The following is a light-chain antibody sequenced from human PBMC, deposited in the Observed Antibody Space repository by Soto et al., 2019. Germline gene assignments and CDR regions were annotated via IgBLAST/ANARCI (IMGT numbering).Light chain of an antibody. CDR2: AAS. J-gene: IGKJ2*01. CDR3: LQEYTYPRT. V-gene: IGKV1-6*01. Sequence: AIQMTQSPSSLSASIGDRVTITCRASQGIRNYLGWYQQKPGKAPNLLIYAASSLYSGVPSRFSASGSGTDFTLTISSLQPEDFATYYCLQEYTYPRTFGQGTKLEIK. CDR1: QGIRNY.